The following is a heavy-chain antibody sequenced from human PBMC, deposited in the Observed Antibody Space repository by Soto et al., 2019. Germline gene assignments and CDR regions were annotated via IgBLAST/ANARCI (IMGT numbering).Heavy chain of an antibody. J-gene: IGHJ4*02. Sequence: SETLSLTCTVSGGSISSNYWTWIRQPPGKGLEWIGYVYNSGSTNYNPSLKSRVTISEETSKSQFSLKVNSMTAADTAVYYCARYRREAVAGYTLDNWGQGILVTVSS. D-gene: IGHD6-13*01. CDR3: ARYRREAVAGYTLDN. V-gene: IGHV4-59*01. CDR2: VYNSGST. CDR1: GGSISSNY.